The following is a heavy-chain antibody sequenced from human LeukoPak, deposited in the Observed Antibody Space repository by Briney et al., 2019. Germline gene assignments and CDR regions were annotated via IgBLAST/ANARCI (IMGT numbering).Heavy chain of an antibody. CDR2: MRYDGSNK. CDR1: GFTFSSYE. D-gene: IGHD5-18*01. V-gene: IGHV3-30*02. J-gene: IGHJ4*02. Sequence: TGGSLRLSCAASGFTFSSYEMNGVRQAPGKVLEWMAFMRYDGSNKYYADSVKGRFTISRDNSKSTLYLQMNSLRVEDTAVYYCAKTAPRSIQVWDYWGQGSLVTVSS. CDR3: AKTAPRSIQVWDY.